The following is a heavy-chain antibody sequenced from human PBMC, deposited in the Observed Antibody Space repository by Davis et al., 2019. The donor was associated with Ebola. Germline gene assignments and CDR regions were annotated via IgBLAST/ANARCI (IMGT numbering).Heavy chain of an antibody. CDR1: GGSISSSSYY. V-gene: IGHV4-39*01. D-gene: IGHD4-17*01. Sequence: PGGSLRLSCTVSGGSISSSSYYWGWIRQPPGKGLEWIGSIYYSGSTYYNPSLKSRVTISVDTSKNQFSLKLSSVTAADTAVYYCAGLRGYDRGGNGDYGPIDYWGQGTLVTVSS. CDR2: IYYSGST. J-gene: IGHJ4*02. CDR3: AGLRGYDRGGNGDYGPIDY.